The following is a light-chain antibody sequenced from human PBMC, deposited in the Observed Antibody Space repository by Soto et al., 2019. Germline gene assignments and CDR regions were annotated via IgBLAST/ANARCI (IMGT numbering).Light chain of an antibody. V-gene: IGKV1-16*02. CDR1: QGISKY. Sequence: IQMTQSPSSLSASVGDRVTITCRASQGISKYVAWFQQIPGKAPKSLIYATSRVQSGVPSKFSGSGSGTDFNLTISSLQPEDFATYYCQQYDSYPRTLGQGTRLEMK. J-gene: IGKJ2*01. CDR2: ATS. CDR3: QQYDSYPRT.